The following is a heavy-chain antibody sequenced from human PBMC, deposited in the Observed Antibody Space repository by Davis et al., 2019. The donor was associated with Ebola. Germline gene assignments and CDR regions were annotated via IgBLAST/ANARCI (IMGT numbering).Heavy chain of an antibody. Sequence: ASVKVSCKASGYTFTSYGITWVRQAPGQGLEWMGWISAYNGNTNYAQKLQGRVTMTTDTSTSTAYMELRSLRSDDTAVYYCARGPFYSSGYYNAFDIWGQGTMVTVSS. CDR2: ISAYNGNT. J-gene: IGHJ3*02. CDR3: ARGPFYSSGYYNAFDI. CDR1: GYTFTSYG. D-gene: IGHD3-22*01. V-gene: IGHV1-18*04.